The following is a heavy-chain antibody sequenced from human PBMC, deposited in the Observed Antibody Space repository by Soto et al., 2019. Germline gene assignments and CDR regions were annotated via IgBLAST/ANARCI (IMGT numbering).Heavy chain of an antibody. V-gene: IGHV3-23*01. Sequence: EVQLLESGGGLVQPGGSLRLSCAASGFTFSIYPMSWVRQTQEKGLEWVSTIGTTGGDTYYADSVRGRSTISRDDSKNTLYLQMSSRRAEESAVYYCAKSRVDSGRGYFDLWGRCTLVTVSS. D-gene: IGHD6-25*01. CDR2: IGTTGGDT. CDR1: GFTFSIYP. J-gene: IGHJ2*01. CDR3: AKSRVDSGRGYFDL.